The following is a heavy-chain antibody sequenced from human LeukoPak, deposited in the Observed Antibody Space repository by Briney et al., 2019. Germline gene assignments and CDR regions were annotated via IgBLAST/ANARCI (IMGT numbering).Heavy chain of an antibody. Sequence: ASVKVSCKASGYTFTSYDINGVRQATGQGLEWMGWMNPNSGNTGYAQKFQGRVTITRNTSISTAYMELSSLRSEDTAVYYCARGVWSRSGFDPWGQGTLVTVSS. J-gene: IGHJ5*02. CDR1: GYTFTSYD. CDR3: ARGVWSRSGFDP. CDR2: MNPNSGNT. D-gene: IGHD3-3*01. V-gene: IGHV1-8*03.